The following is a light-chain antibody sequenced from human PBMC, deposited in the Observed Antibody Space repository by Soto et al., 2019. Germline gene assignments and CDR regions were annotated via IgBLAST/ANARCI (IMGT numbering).Light chain of an antibody. CDR2: DAS. J-gene: IGKJ1*01. V-gene: IGKV1-5*01. Sequence: DIQMTQSPSTLSASIGDRVTITCRASQSLNNWLAWYQQKPGKAPSLLIYDASSLESGVPSRFGGSGSGTEFTLTISSLQPDDFAIYYCQQYSSYPWTFCQGTKVEIK. CDR1: QSLNNW. CDR3: QQYSSYPWT.